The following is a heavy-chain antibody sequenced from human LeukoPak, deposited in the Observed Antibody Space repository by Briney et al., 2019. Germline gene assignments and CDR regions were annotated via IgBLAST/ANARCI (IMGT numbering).Heavy chain of an antibody. CDR2: IYSGGST. D-gene: IGHD3-22*01. V-gene: IGHV3-66*01. Sequence: GGSLRLSCAASGFTVSSNYMSWVRQAPGKGLEWVSVIYSGGSTYYADSVKGRFTISRDNSKNTLYLRMNSLRAEDTAVYYCARASRITMIVVAAKGPWYFDLWGRGTLVTVSS. J-gene: IGHJ2*01. CDR1: GFTVSSNY. CDR3: ARASRITMIVVAAKGPWYFDL.